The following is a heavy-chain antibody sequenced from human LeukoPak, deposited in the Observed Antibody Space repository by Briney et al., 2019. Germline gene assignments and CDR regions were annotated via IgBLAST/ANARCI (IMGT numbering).Heavy chain of an antibody. CDR3: AKGGTFFEY. CDR2: VGDSGDMT. J-gene: IGHJ4*02. Sequence: GGSLKIPCAASGFTFSNNVMTWVRQAPGKGLEWVSSVGDSGDMTYYADSVKGRFTISRDNGKNTLYLQMYGLRAEDTAVYYCAKGGTFFEYWGQGTLVTVST. CDR1: GFTFSNNV. V-gene: IGHV3-23*01.